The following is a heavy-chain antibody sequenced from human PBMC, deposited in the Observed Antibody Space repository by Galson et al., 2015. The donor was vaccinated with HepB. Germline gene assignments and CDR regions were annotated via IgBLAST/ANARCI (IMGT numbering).Heavy chain of an antibody. CDR1: GYTFTSYG. V-gene: IGHV1-18*01. J-gene: IGHJ6*02. CDR2: ISAYNGNT. Sequence: SVKVSCKASGYTFTSYGISWVRQAPGQGLEWMGWISAYNGNTNYAQKLQGRVTMTTDTSTSTAYMELRSLRSDDTAVYYCARVRGSSWYYYYYGMDVWGQGTTVTVSS. D-gene: IGHD6-13*01. CDR3: ARVRGSSWYYYYYGMDV.